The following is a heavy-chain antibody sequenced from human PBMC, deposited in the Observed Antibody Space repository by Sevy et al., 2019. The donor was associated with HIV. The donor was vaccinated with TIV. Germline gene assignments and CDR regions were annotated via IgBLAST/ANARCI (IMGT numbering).Heavy chain of an antibody. CDR3: ARTLCSSTSCYPPPYYYYYGMDV. CDR2: INHSGST. V-gene: IGHV4-34*01. J-gene: IGHJ6*02. CDR1: GGSFSGYY. Sequence: SETLSLTCAVYGGSFSGYYWSWIRQPPGKGLEWIGEINHSGSTNYNPSLKSRVTISVDTSKSQFSLRLSSVTAADTAVYYCARTLCSSTSCYPPPYYYYYGMDVWGQGTTVTVSS. D-gene: IGHD2-2*01.